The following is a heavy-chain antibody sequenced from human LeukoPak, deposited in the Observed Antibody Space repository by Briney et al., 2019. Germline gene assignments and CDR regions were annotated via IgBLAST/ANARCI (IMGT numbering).Heavy chain of an antibody. Sequence: GGSLRLSCAASGFTFSSYTMNWVRQAPGKGLEWVSSISSSSSYIYYADSVKGRFTISRDNAKNSLYLQMNSLRAEDTAVYYCARFPLYYDFWSGYYDYWGQGTLVTVSS. CDR2: ISSSSSYI. V-gene: IGHV3-21*01. D-gene: IGHD3-3*01. CDR3: ARFPLYYDFWSGYYDY. CDR1: GFTFSSYT. J-gene: IGHJ4*02.